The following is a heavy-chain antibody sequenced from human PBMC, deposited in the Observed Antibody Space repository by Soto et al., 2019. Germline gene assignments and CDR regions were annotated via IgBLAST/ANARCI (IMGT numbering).Heavy chain of an antibody. CDR2: IYFYNGATSST. CDR3: AWGADAYKNGF. CDR1: GGSINSGGAH. V-gene: IGHV4-31*03. D-gene: IGHD1-26*01. J-gene: IGHJ4*02. Sequence: SETLCLTCSVSGGSINSGGAHWTWIRQHPEKGLEWIGFIYFYNGATSSTSYNPSLQSRVVISVDTSKNHVSLNLNSVTVADTAVYFCAWGADAYKNGFWGLGTLVPVSS.